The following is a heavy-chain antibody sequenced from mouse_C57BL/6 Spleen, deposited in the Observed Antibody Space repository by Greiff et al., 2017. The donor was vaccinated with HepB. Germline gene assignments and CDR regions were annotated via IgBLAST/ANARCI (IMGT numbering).Heavy chain of an antibody. CDR3: ARWIYYGSSFYYFDY. D-gene: IGHD1-1*01. Sequence: EVMLVESGGGLVKPGVSLKLSCAASGFTFSSYAMSWVRQTPEKRLEWVATISDGGSYTYYPDNVKGRFTISRDNAKNNLYLQMSHLKSEDTAMYYCARWIYYGSSFYYFDYWGQGTTLTVSS. J-gene: IGHJ2*01. CDR2: ISDGGSYT. V-gene: IGHV5-4*03. CDR1: GFTFSSYA.